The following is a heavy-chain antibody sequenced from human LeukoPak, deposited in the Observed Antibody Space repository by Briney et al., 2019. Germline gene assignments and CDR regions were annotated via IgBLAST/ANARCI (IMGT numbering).Heavy chain of an antibody. V-gene: IGHV1-46*01. CDR3: ARDQYPGLFDY. D-gene: IGHD2-2*01. J-gene: IGHJ4*02. Sequence: ASVKVSCTASGYTFTSYYMHWVRQAPGQGLEWMGIINPSGGSTSYAQKFQGRVTMTRDTSTSTVYMELSSLRSEDTAVYYCARDQYPGLFDYWGQGTLVTVSS. CDR1: GYTFTSYY. CDR2: INPSGGST.